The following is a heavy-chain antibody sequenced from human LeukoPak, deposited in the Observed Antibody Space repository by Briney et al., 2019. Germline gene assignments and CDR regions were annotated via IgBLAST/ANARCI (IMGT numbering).Heavy chain of an antibody. CDR3: SSRYYYNLGSFPFDF. D-gene: IGHD3-10*01. Sequence: PSETLTLTCAVSGGPFSGYFWNWIRQSSGKGLEWVGEIHNSGTANYNPSLNNRGTISDKTATNQSYLNLSNVTGADTAVYYCSSRYYYNLGSFPFDFWGQGTLVTVSS. J-gene: IGHJ4*02. V-gene: IGHV4-34*01. CDR1: GGPFSGYF. CDR2: IHNSGTA.